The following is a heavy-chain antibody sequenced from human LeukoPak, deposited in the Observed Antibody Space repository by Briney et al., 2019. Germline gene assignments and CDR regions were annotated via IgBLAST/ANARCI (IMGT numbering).Heavy chain of an antibody. CDR3: GKRVTVTTKYFDS. CDR2: IGTGGET. J-gene: IGHJ4*02. D-gene: IGHD4-17*01. CDR1: GFIFSAYA. V-gene: IGHV3-23*01. Sequence: PGGSLRLSCAASGFIFSAYAMSWVRQAPGQGLEWVSVIGTGGETHYAESVRGRFTISRSNFKNTLYLQMNSLRAEDTAVYYCGKRVTVTTKYFDSWGQGTLVTVSS.